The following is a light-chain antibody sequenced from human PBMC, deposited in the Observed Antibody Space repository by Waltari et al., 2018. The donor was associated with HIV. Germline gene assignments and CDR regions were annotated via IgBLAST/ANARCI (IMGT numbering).Light chain of an antibody. V-gene: IGLV1-44*01. CDR1: NSNIGSNT. CDR3: AAWDDSLNGEVV. J-gene: IGLJ2*01. Sequence: QSVLTQPPSASGTPGQRVTISCSGRNSNIGSNTVNWYQQLPGTAPKLLIYGNPRRPSVVPDRFSVSMSGTSACLSISGLQSEDEADYYCAAWDDSLNGEVVFGGGTKLTVL. CDR2: GNP.